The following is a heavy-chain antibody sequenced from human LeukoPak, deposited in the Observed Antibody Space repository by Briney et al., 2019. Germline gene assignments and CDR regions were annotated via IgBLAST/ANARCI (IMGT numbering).Heavy chain of an antibody. Sequence: ASVKVSCKASGYTFTGYYMHWARQAPGQGLEWMGWISAYNGNTNYAQKLQGRVTMTTDTSTSTVYMELSSLRSEDTAVYYCARDTISGYDWAWFDPWGQGTLVTVSS. CDR2: ISAYNGNT. CDR3: ARDTISGYDWAWFDP. D-gene: IGHD5-12*01. V-gene: IGHV1-18*04. J-gene: IGHJ5*02. CDR1: GYTFTGYY.